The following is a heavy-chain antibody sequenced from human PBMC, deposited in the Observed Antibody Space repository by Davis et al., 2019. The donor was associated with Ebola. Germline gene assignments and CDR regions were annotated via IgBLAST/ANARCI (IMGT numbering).Heavy chain of an antibody. CDR2: MNPNSGNT. J-gene: IGHJ5*02. V-gene: IGHV1-8*01. CDR1: EYSFTSYD. Sequence: ASVKVSCKASEYSFTSYDINWVRQATGQGLEWMGWMNPNSGNTYYAQKFQGRVTMTRDTSITTAYMELSSLSSDDTAVYYCTRGIARRRSGSWFDPWGQGTPVTVSS. D-gene: IGHD2-15*01. CDR3: TRGIARRRSGSWFDP.